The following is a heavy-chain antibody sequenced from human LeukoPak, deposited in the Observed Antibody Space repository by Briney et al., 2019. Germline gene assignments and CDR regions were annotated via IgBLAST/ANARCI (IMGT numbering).Heavy chain of an antibody. CDR2: IYHSGST. CDR1: GYSISSGYY. D-gene: IGHD5/OR15-5a*01. Sequence: SETLSLTCAVSGYSISSGYYWGWIRQPPGKGLEWIGSIYHSGSTYYNPSLKSRVTISVDTSKNQFSLKLSSVTAAGTAVYYCARAETDSVGAFDIWGQGTMVTVSS. J-gene: IGHJ3*02. CDR3: ARAETDSVGAFDI. V-gene: IGHV4-38-2*01.